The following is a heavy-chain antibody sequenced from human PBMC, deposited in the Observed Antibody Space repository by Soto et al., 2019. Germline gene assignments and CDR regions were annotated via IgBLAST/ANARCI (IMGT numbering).Heavy chain of an antibody. CDR1: GFPFRNYA. CDR2: IDGSGDST. V-gene: IGHV3-23*01. Sequence: GGSLRLSCATSGFPFRNYAMSWVRQTPGKGLEWVSAIDGSGDSTYYADSVKGRFTISRDNSGNTLYLQMDSLRAGDTAVYFCAKDRGWTYYFDYWGQGALVTVSS. D-gene: IGHD6-19*01. CDR3: AKDRGWTYYFDY. J-gene: IGHJ4*02.